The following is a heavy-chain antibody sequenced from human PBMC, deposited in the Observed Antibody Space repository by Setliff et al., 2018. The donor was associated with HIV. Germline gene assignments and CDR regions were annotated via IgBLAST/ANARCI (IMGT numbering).Heavy chain of an antibody. D-gene: IGHD6-19*01. Sequence: PGGSLRLSCAASGFTFSSYGMHWVRQAPGKGLEWVAAISYDGSNKYYADSVKGRFTISRDNSKSTLNLQMNSLRVEDTALYYCAKAGGITSGWSRWFDPWGHGTLVTVSS. J-gene: IGHJ5*02. CDR2: ISYDGSNK. CDR3: AKAGGITSGWSRWFDP. V-gene: IGHV3-30*18. CDR1: GFTFSSYG.